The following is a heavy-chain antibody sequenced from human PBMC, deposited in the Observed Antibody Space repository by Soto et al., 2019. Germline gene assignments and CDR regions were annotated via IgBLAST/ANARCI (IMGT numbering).Heavy chain of an antibody. Sequence: SCKASGGTFSSYAMSWVRQAPGKGLEWVSAISGSGGSTYYADSVKGRFTISRDNSKNTLYLQMNSLRAEDTAVYYCAKYCSGGSCTKGYYYYYGMDVWGQGTTVTVSS. V-gene: IGHV3-23*01. D-gene: IGHD2-15*01. J-gene: IGHJ6*02. CDR1: GGTFSSYA. CDR2: ISGSGGST. CDR3: AKYCSGGSCTKGYYYYYGMDV.